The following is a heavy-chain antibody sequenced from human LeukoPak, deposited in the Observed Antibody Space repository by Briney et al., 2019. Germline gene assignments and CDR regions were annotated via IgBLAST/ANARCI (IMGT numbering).Heavy chain of an antibody. J-gene: IGHJ4*02. CDR1: GFTFNNAW. D-gene: IGHD3-22*01. CDR3: AKAGGPYYYDSSVYPAFDY. V-gene: IGHV3-30*02. CDR2: IRHGGSNK. Sequence: PGGSLRLSCAASGFTFNNAWMSWVRQAPGKGLEWVAFIRHGGSNKYYADSVKGRFTISRDNSKNTLYLQMNSLRAEDTAVYYCAKAGGPYYYDSSVYPAFDYWGQGTLVTVSS.